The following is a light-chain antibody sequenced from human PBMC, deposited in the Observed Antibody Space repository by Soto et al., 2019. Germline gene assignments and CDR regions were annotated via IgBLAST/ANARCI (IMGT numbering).Light chain of an antibody. V-gene: IGKV1-5*03. CDR1: QTISSW. CDR2: KAS. J-gene: IGKJ2*01. CDR3: QQYNSYPYT. Sequence: DIQMTQSPSTLSASVGDRVTITCRASQTISSWLAWYQQKPGKALKFLIYKASSLESGVPSRFSGSGYGTEFTLTISSLQPDDFATYYCQQYNSYPYTFGQGTMLEIK.